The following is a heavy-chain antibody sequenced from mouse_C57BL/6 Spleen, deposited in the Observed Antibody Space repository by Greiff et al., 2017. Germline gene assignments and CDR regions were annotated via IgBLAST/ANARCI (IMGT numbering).Heavy chain of an antibody. CDR1: GYTFTSYW. J-gene: IGHJ1*03. D-gene: IGHD1-1*02. CDR2: INPSNGGT. V-gene: IGHV1-53*01. Sequence: QVQLQQPGTELVKPGASVKLSCKASGYTFTSYWMHWVKQRPGQGLEWIGNINPSNGGTNYNEKFKSKATLTVDKSSSTAYMQLSSLTSEDSAVYYCALSNYGHSYWYFDVWGTGTTVTVSS. CDR3: ALSNYGHSYWYFDV.